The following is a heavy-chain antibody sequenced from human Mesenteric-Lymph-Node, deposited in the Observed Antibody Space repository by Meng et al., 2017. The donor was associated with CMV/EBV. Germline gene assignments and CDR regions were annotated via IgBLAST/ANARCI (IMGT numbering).Heavy chain of an antibody. J-gene: IGHJ4*02. CDR1: GYTFTSYG. V-gene: IGHV1-18*01. D-gene: IGHD6-13*01. CDR2: ISAYNGNT. Sequence: CKDSGYTFTSYGITWVRQAPGQGLEWMGWISAYNGNTDYAQKVQGRVTMTTDTSTTTAYMELRSLRSDDTAVYYCARDGYSSSWYSDYWGQGTLVTVSS. CDR3: ARDGYSSSWYSDY.